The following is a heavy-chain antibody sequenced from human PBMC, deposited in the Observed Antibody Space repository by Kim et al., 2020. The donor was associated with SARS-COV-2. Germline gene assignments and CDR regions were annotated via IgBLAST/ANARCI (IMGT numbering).Heavy chain of an antibody. CDR3: ARDRRVMITFGGVIVPHDAFDI. D-gene: IGHD3-16*02. Sequence: GGSLRLSCAASGFTFSSYWMSWVRQAPGKGLEWVANIKQDGSEKYYVDSVKGRFTISRDNAKNSLYLQMNSLRAEDTAVYYCARDRRVMITFGGVIVPHDAFDIWGQGTMVTVSS. V-gene: IGHV3-7*01. CDR1: GFTFSSYW. J-gene: IGHJ3*02. CDR2: IKQDGSEK.